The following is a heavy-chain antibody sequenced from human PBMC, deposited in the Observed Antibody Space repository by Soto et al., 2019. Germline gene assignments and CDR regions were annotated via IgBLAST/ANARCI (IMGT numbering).Heavy chain of an antibody. D-gene: IGHD2-2*01. J-gene: IGHJ6*02. V-gene: IGHV1-69*13. CDR2: IIPIFGTA. Sequence: GASVKVSCKASGGTFSSYAISWVRQAPGQGLEWMGGIIPIFGTANYAQKFQGRVTITADESTSTAYMELSSLRSEDTAVYYCAWGNRYCSSTSCWAPMDVWGQGTTVTVSS. CDR1: GGTFSSYA. CDR3: AWGNRYCSSTSCWAPMDV.